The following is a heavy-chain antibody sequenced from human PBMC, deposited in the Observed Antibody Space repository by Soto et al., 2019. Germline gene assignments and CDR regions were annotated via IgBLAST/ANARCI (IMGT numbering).Heavy chain of an antibody. Sequence: SETLSLTCTVSGGSISSGGYYWSWIRQHPGKGLEWIGYIYYSGSTYYNPSLKSRVTISVDTSKNQFSLKLSSVTAADTAVYYGARARAGITIFGVVIRGVFDYWGQGTLVTVSS. J-gene: IGHJ4*02. CDR1: GGSISSGGYY. V-gene: IGHV4-31*03. D-gene: IGHD3-3*01. CDR3: ARARAGITIFGVVIRGVFDY. CDR2: IYYSGST.